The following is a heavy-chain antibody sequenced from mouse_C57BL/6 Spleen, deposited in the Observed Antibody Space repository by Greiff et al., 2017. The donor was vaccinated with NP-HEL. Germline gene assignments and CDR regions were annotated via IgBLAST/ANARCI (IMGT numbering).Heavy chain of an antibody. D-gene: IGHD4-1*01. CDR1: GFTFSDSG. CDR3: ARNWDVSWYFDV. J-gene: IGHJ1*03. V-gene: IGHV5-17*01. CDR2: ISSGSSTI. Sequence: EVMLVESGGGLVKPGGSLKLSCAASGFTFSDSGMHWVRQAPEQGLEWVAYISSGSSTIYYADTVKGRFTISRDNAKNTLFLQMTSLGSEDTAMYYCARNWDVSWYFDVWGTGTTVTVSS.